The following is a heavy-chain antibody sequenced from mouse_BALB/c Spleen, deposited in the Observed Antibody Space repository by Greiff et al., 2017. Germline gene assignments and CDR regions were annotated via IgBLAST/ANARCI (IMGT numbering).Heavy chain of an antibody. CDR1: GFTFSSYA. Sequence: EVKLMESGGGLVKPGGSLKLSCAASGFTFSSYAMSWVRQTPEKRLEWVASINSGGSTYYPDSVKGRFTISRDNARNILYLQMSSLRSEDTAMYYCARGGGYGNYGYFDVWGAGTTVTVSS. D-gene: IGHD2-10*02. CDR3: ARGGGYGNYGYFDV. CDR2: INSGGST. V-gene: IGHV5-6-5*01. J-gene: IGHJ1*01.